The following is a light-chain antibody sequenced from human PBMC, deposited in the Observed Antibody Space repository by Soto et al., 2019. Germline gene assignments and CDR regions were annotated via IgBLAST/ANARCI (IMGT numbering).Light chain of an antibody. Sequence: DIQMTQSPSSLSASVGDRVTITCRASQGISNHLSWYQQKPGKVPKLLIHTSSTLQSGVPSRFSGSGSGTQFTLTINSLQPEDVATYYCQKHDVAPLTFGGGTKVEIK. CDR1: QGISNH. J-gene: IGKJ4*01. CDR3: QKHDVAPLT. V-gene: IGKV1-27*01. CDR2: TSS.